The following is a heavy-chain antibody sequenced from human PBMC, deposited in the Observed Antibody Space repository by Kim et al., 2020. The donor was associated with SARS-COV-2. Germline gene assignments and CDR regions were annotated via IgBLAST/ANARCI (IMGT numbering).Heavy chain of an antibody. Sequence: SETLSLTCAVYGGSFSGYYWSWIRQPPGKGLEWIGEINHSGSTNYNPSLKSRVTISVDTSKNQFSLKLSSVTAADTAVYYCARGGSGSLWFGEHLPTLWGQGTMVTVSS. CDR1: GGSFSGYY. V-gene: IGHV4-34*01. J-gene: IGHJ3*01. CDR2: INHSGST. CDR3: ARGGSGSLWFGEHLPTL. D-gene: IGHD3-10*01.